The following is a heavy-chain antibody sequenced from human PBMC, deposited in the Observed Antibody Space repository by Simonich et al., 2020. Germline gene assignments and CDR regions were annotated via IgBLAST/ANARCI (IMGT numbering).Heavy chain of an antibody. CDR1: GYTFTGYY. D-gene: IGHD7-27*01. J-gene: IGHJ4*02. Sequence: QVQLVQSGAEVKKPGASVKVSCKASGYTFTGYYMHWVRQAPGQGLEWMGRYNPNSGGTNSAQKVQGRVTMTRDTSISTAYMELSRLRSDDTAVYYCASGWDWGFSHMSDYWGQGTLVTVSS. V-gene: IGHV1-2*06. CDR2: YNPNSGGT. CDR3: ASGWDWGFSHMSDY.